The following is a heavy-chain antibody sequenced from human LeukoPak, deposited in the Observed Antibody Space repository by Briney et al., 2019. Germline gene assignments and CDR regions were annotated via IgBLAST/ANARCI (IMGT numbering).Heavy chain of an antibody. CDR2: INTDGSFT. CDR1: GFTFSDYW. Sequence: GGSLRLSCAASGFTFSDYWMHWVRQAPGKGLVWVSRINTDGSFTRYADSVQGRFTISRDTAKNALFLQMNSLRAEDTAVYYCAREAKVGGALQYWGQRILVTVSS. J-gene: IGHJ4*02. D-gene: IGHD1-26*01. V-gene: IGHV3-74*01. CDR3: AREAKVGGALQY.